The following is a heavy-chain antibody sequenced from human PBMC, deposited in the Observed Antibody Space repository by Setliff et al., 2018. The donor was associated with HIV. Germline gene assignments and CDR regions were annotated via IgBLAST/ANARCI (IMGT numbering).Heavy chain of an antibody. J-gene: IGHJ5*01. CDR2: VSGYSGIT. D-gene: IGHD3-22*01. Sequence: ASVMVSCKASGYTFTSFGISWMRQAPGQGLEWMGWVSGYSGITYYAQKFQDRVTMTTDTSTNTVYMELRSLRSDDTAVYYCARDRSMKAYHDSSGYYWNWFDHWGQGTLVTVSS. CDR3: ARDRSMKAYHDSSGYYWNWFDH. CDR1: GYTFTSFG. V-gene: IGHV1-18*01.